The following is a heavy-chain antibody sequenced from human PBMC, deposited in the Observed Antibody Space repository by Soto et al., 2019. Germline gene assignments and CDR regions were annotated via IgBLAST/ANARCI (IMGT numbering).Heavy chain of an antibody. J-gene: IGHJ4*02. Sequence: EVQLVESGGGLVQPGGSLRLSCAASGFTFSSYWMSWVRQAPGKGLGWVANIKQDGSEKYYVDSVKGRFTISRDNAKNSLYLQMNSLRAEDTAVYYCARDLGGYEFDYWGQGTLVTVSS. CDR2: IKQDGSEK. CDR3: ARDLGGYEFDY. V-gene: IGHV3-7*01. D-gene: IGHD5-12*01. CDR1: GFTFSSYW.